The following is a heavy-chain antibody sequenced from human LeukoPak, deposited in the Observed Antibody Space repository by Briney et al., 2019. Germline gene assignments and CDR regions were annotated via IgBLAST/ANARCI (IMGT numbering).Heavy chain of an antibody. D-gene: IGHD3-22*01. V-gene: IGHV3-53*01. CDR3: ARENYYDTSGYRGYYFDY. J-gene: IGHJ4*02. CDR1: KFTFSDYY. CDR2: IYSGGTT. Sequence: GGSLRLSCAASKFTFSDYYMSWVRQAPGKGLEWVSIIYSGGTTYYADSVKGRFTISRDNSKNTLYLQMNSLRAEDTAVYYCARENYYDTSGYRGYYFDYWGQGTLVTVSS.